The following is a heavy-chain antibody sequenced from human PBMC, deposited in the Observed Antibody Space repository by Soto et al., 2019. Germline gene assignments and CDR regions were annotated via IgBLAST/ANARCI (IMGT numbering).Heavy chain of an antibody. V-gene: IGHV3-30*18. Sequence: GGSLRLSCAVSGFTLSNYGMHWVRQAPSKGLDWVAVISYDGSHKYYADSVKGRFTISRDDSKNTLYLQMNSLRAEDTAMYYCAKDGRKLYYDFWSGPPNWFDPWGQGTLVTVSS. CDR2: ISYDGSHK. CDR3: AKDGRKLYYDFWSGPPNWFDP. J-gene: IGHJ5*02. D-gene: IGHD3-3*01. CDR1: GFTLSNYG.